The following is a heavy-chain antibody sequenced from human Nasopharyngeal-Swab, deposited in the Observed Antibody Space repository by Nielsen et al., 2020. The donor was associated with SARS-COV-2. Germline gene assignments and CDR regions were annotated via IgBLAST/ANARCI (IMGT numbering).Heavy chain of an antibody. V-gene: IGHV3-21*01. Sequence: GESLKISCAASGFTFNNYNFNWVRQAPGKGPEWVSSISSSSSYIYYADSVKGRFTISRDNAKNSLYLQMNSLRAEDTAVYYCARDGLDYDFWSAYFMDVWGQGTTVIVSS. J-gene: IGHJ6*02. CDR1: GFTFNNYN. CDR2: ISSSSSYI. D-gene: IGHD3-3*01. CDR3: ARDGLDYDFWSAYFMDV.